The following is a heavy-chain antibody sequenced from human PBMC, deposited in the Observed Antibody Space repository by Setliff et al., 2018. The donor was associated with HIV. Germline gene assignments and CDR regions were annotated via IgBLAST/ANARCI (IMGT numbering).Heavy chain of an antibody. D-gene: IGHD2-15*01. V-gene: IGHV1-69*13. J-gene: IGHJ6*04. CDR2: IIPIFGTA. CDR1: GGTFSSYA. CDR3: ARDSRDIVVVIAPEPEPYYYYGMDV. Sequence: GASVKVSCKASGGTFSSYAISWVRQAPGQGLEWMGGIIPIFGTANYAQKFQGSVTITADESTSTAYMELSSLRSEDTAVYYCARDSRDIVVVIAPEPEPYYYYGMDVWGEGTTVTVSS.